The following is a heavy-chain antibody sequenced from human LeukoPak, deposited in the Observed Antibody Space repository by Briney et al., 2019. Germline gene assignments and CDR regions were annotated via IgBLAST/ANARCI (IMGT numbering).Heavy chain of an antibody. D-gene: IGHD2-21*02. J-gene: IGHJ4*02. CDR1: GFTFSSYS. V-gene: IGHV3-30*18. CDR3: AKDPSHIVVVTAIDY. Sequence: GGSLRLSCAASGFTFSSYSMNWVRQAPGKGLEWVAVISYDGSNKYYADSVKGRFTISRDNSKNTLYLQMNSLRAEDTAVYYCAKDPSHIVVVTAIDYWGQGTLVTVSS. CDR2: ISYDGSNK.